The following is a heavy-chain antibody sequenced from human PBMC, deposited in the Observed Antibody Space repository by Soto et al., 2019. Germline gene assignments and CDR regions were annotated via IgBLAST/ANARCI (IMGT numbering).Heavy chain of an antibody. CDR3: ARGGGGGPPWFDS. V-gene: IGHV5-10-1*01. CDR1: GYNFTTYW. D-gene: IGHD3-16*01. Sequence: DVQLVQSGAEVKKPGESLRISCKGSGYNFTTYWINWVRQMPGKGLEWMGRIDPIDSYTNYSPSFQGNVTVSGDKSINTAYLQCSDPGASDTAMYYCARGGGGGPPWFDSWGEGTLVTVSA. CDR2: IDPIDSYT. J-gene: IGHJ5*01.